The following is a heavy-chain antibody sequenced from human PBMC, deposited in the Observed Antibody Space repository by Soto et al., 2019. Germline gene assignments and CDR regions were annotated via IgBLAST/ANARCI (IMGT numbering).Heavy chain of an antibody. CDR1: GYTFTSYG. J-gene: IGHJ4*02. D-gene: IGHD3-22*01. V-gene: IGHV1-18*01. CDR3: ARGITMIVGWFYFDY. CDR2: ISAYNGNT. Sequence: QVQLVQSGAEVKKPGASVKVSCKASGYTFTSYGISWVRQAPGQGLEWMGWISAYNGNTNYAQKLQGRRTMTTDTPTSKAYMELRSLRSDDTAVYYCARGITMIVGWFYFDYWGQGTLVTVSS.